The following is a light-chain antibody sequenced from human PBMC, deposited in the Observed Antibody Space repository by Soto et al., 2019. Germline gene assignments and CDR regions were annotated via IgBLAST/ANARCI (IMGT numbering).Light chain of an antibody. CDR3: SSYTTSSTLEVV. CDR1: SSDVGGYNY. CDR2: EVN. Sequence: QSALTQPPSASGSPGQSVAISCTGTSSDVGGYNYVSWYQQHPGKAPKLMIYEVNKRPSGVPDRFSGSKSGNTASLTVSGLQAKDEADYYCSSYTTSSTLEVVFGGGTKLTVL. J-gene: IGLJ2*01. V-gene: IGLV2-8*01.